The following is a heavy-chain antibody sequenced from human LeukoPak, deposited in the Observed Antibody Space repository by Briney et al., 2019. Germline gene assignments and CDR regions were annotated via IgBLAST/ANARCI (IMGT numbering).Heavy chain of an antibody. Sequence: SETLSLTCTVSGGSISSSGYYWGWIRQPPWKELEWIGSIYYSGRTYYNPSLKSRVTISVDTSKNQFSLKLNSVTAADTAVYYCAYFGPRLYFDYWGQGTLVTVSS. CDR2: IYYSGRT. J-gene: IGHJ4*02. D-gene: IGHD3-10*01. CDR1: GGSISSSGYY. CDR3: AYFGPRLYFDY. V-gene: IGHV4-39*07.